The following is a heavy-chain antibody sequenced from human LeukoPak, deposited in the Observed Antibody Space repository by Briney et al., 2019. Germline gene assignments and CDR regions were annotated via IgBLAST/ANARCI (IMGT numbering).Heavy chain of an antibody. J-gene: IGHJ4*02. Sequence: GGSLRLSCAASGFTFSSYWMHWVRQGPGKGLVWVSRFLSDGSRTTYADSVKGRFTISRDNAKNSLYLQMNSLRAEDTALYYCASGGIYYGAAFDFWGQGTLVTVSS. CDR2: FLSDGSRT. V-gene: IGHV3-74*01. CDR3: ASGGIYYGAAFDF. D-gene: IGHD1-26*01. CDR1: GFTFSSYW.